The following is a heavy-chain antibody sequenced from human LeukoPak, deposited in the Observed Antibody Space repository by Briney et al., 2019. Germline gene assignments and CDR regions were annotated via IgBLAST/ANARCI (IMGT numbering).Heavy chain of an antibody. CDR3: ARVSYSGSYGDAFDI. J-gene: IGHJ3*02. Sequence: GGSLRLSCAASGFTFDDYGMSWVRQAPGKGLEWVSGINWDGGSTGYADSVKGRFTISRDNAKNSLYLRMNSLRAEDTALYYCARVSYSGSYGDAFDIWGQGTMVTVSS. CDR2: INWDGGST. D-gene: IGHD1-26*01. V-gene: IGHV3-20*04. CDR1: GFTFDDYG.